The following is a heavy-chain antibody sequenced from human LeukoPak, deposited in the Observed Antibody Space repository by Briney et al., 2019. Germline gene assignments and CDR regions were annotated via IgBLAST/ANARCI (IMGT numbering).Heavy chain of an antibody. CDR3: ARRSSGSPPYYFGY. J-gene: IGHJ4*02. V-gene: IGHV3-74*01. CDR2: INSDGSST. D-gene: IGHD1-26*01. CDR1: GFSFSGHW. Sequence: GGSLRLSCTASGFSFSGHWMHWVRQAPGKGLVWVSRINSDGSSTSYADSVKGRFTISRDNAKNTLYLQMNSLRAEDTAVYYCARRSSGSPPYYFGYWGQGTLVTVSS.